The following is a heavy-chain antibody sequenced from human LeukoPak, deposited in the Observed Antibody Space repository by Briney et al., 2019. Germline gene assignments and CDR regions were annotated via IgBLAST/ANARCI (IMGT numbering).Heavy chain of an antibody. D-gene: IGHD1-14*01. Sequence: GGSLRLSCAASGFTLSNEYMSGVRQAPGRGGEWVSVIYGAGATHYADSVRGRFTISRDNSENTLFLQMNTLRAEDTAVYYCTRLLPSSNHYFESWGQGTLVTVSS. V-gene: IGHV3-53*01. J-gene: IGHJ4*02. CDR2: IYGAGAT. CDR1: GFTLSNEY. CDR3: TRLLPSSNHYFES.